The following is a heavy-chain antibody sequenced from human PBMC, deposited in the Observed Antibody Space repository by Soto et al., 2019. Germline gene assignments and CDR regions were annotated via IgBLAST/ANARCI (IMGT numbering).Heavy chain of an antibody. CDR2: IYYSGST. Sequence: SETLSLTCTVSGGSISRSSYYWGWIRQPPGKGLEWIGYIYYSGSTYYNPSLKSRVTISVDTSKNQFSLKLSSVTAADTAVYYCASIRGIYDFWSGYSIAFDYWGQGTLVTVSS. CDR3: ASIRGIYDFWSGYSIAFDY. J-gene: IGHJ4*02. CDR1: GGSISRSSYY. D-gene: IGHD3-3*01. V-gene: IGHV4-30-4*08.